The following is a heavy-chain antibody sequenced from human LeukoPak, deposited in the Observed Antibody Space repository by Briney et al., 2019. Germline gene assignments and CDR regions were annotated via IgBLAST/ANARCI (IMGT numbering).Heavy chain of an antibody. CDR1: GFTFSSYS. D-gene: IGHD1-26*01. V-gene: IGHV3-21*01. CDR3: ARANLGATSRNWFDP. CDR2: ISSSSSYI. J-gene: IGHJ5*02. Sequence: GGSLRLSCAASGFTFSSYSTNWVRQAPGKGLEWVSSISSSSSYIYYADSVKGRFTISRDNAKNSPYLQMNSLRAEDTAVYYCARANLGATSRNWFDPWGQGTLVTVSS.